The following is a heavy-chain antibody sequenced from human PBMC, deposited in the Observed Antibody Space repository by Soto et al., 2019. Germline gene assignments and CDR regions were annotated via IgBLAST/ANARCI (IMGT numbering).Heavy chain of an antibody. CDR2: ISSSSSYV. J-gene: IGHJ5*02. D-gene: IGHD2-2*01. CDR1: GFTFSSYS. Sequence: EVQLVESGGGLVKPGGSLRLSCAASGFTFSSYSMNWVRQAPGKGLEWVSSISSSSSYVYYADSVKGRFTISRDNAKNSLYLQMNSLRAEDTAVYYCARERPHPVVPVDPWGQGTLVTVSS. CDR3: ARERPHPVVPVDP. V-gene: IGHV3-21*01.